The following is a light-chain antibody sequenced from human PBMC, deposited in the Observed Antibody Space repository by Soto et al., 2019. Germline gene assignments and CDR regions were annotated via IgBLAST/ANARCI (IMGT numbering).Light chain of an antibody. CDR2: DVR. V-gene: IGLV2-14*01. J-gene: IGLJ1*01. CDR3: SSYTSSGTRYV. Sequence: QSVLTQPASVSGSPGQSITISCTGTSSDVGGSNYVSWYQQHPGKAPKLMIYDVRNRPSGISNRFSGSKSGNTASPTISGLQAEDEAEYYCSSYTSSGTRYVFGTGTRSPS. CDR1: SSDVGGSNY.